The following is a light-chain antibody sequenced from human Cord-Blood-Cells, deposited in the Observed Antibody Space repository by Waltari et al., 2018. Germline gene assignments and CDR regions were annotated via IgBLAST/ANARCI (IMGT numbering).Light chain of an antibody. CDR2: QDS. V-gene: IGLV3-1*01. CDR1: NLRDKY. Sequence: SYELTQPPSVSVYPGQTASITCSGNNLRDKYACWYQQKPAQAPVLVIYQDSKRPSGIPELFSGSNSGNTATLTISGTQAMDEADYYCQAWDSSTAVFGGGTKLTVL. J-gene: IGLJ2*01. CDR3: QAWDSSTAV.